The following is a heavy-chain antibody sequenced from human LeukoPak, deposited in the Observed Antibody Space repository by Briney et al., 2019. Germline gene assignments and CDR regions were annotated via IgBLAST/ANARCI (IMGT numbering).Heavy chain of an antibody. D-gene: IGHD3-22*01. CDR3: AKEGSGYYEYYFDY. CDR2: ISYDGTKK. Sequence: GRSLRLSCAASGFTFRSYGMHWVRQAPGKGLEWAAVISYDGTKKYYADSVKGRFTISRDNSKNTLYLQMNSLRAEDTSVYYCAKEGSGYYEYYFDYWGQGTLVTVSS. V-gene: IGHV3-30*18. CDR1: GFTFRSYG. J-gene: IGHJ4*02.